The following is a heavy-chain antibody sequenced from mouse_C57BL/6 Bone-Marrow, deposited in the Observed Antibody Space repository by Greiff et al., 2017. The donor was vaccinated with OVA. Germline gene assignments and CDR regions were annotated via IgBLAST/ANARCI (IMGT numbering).Heavy chain of an antibody. CDR2: IDPSASYT. CDR1: GYTFTSYW. D-gene: IGHD6-1*01. CDR3: ARSPGSHWYFDV. J-gene: IGHJ1*03. V-gene: IGHV1-69*01. Sequence: QVQLQQPGAELVMPGASVKLSCKASGYTFTSYWMHWVKQRPGQGLEWIGEIDPSASYTNYNQKFKGKSTLTVDKSSSTAYMQLSSLTSEDAAVYYCARSPGSHWYFDVWGTGTTVTVSS.